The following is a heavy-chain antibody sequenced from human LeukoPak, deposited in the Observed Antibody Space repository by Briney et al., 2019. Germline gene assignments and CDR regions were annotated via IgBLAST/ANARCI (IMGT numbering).Heavy chain of an antibody. D-gene: IGHD4-23*01. V-gene: IGHV1-46*01. CDR2: INPSGGST. CDR3: ATLSYYGGNSQPMPYGGDI. CDR1: GYTFTSYY. Sequence: GAPVTVSCKASGYTFTSYYMHWVRQAPGQGLEWMGIINPSGGSTSYAQKFQGRVTMTRDTSTSTVYMELSSLRSEDTAVYYCATLSYYGGNSQPMPYGGDIWGQGTMVTVSS. J-gene: IGHJ3*02.